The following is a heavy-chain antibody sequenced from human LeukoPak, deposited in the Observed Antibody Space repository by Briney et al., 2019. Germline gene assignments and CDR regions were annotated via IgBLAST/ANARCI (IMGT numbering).Heavy chain of an antibody. D-gene: IGHD6-19*01. CDR1: GFTYSTYA. J-gene: IGHJ3*02. CDR2: ISGSGGST. Sequence: GGSLRLSCAASGFTYSTYAMSWVCQAPGKGLEWVSGISGSGGSTYYADSVKGRFTISRDNSKNTLYLQMSSLRAEDTAVYYCAKGQVAVAGMDAFDIWGQGTMVTVSS. V-gene: IGHV3-23*01. CDR3: AKGQVAVAGMDAFDI.